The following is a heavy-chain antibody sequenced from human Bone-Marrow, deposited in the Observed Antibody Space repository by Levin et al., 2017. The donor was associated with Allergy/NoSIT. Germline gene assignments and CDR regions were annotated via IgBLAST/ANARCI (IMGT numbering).Heavy chain of an antibody. Sequence: GESLKISCKASGYTFIDYSMAWVRQAPGQGLECMGRINPKSGGTKYARKFQGWVTMTRDTSISTAYMELNGLTSEDTAVYFCARVGGDRAHEAFDVWGQGTMVTVSS. CDR3: ARVGGDRAHEAFDV. CDR2: INPKSGGT. D-gene: IGHD2-21*01. V-gene: IGHV1-2*04. CDR1: GYTFIDYS. J-gene: IGHJ3*01.